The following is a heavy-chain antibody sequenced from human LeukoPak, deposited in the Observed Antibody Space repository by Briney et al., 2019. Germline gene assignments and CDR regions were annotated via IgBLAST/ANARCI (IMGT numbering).Heavy chain of an antibody. CDR3: ARSLGLWWFDP. J-gene: IGHJ5*02. CDR2: IWYDGSNK. CDR1: GFTFSSYG. V-gene: IGHV3-33*01. Sequence: GALKPSCAASGFTFSSYGMHWVRQAPGKGLEWVAVIWYDGSNKYYADSVRGRFTISRDNSKNTLYLQMNSLRAEDTAVYYCARSLGLWWFDPWGQGTLVTVSS. D-gene: IGHD3-16*01.